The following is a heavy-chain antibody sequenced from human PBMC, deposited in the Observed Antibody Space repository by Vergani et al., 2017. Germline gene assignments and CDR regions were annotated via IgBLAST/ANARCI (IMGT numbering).Heavy chain of an antibody. CDR2: IYYSGST. Sequence: QLQLQESGPGLVKPSETLSLTCTVSGGSISSSSYYWGWIRQPPGNGLEWIGSIYYSGSTYYNPSLKSRVTISVDTSKNQFSLKLSSVTAADTAVYYCARRDGYYDSMEYNWFDPWGQGTLVTVSS. CDR1: GGSISSSSYY. V-gene: IGHV4-39*01. D-gene: IGHD3-22*01. J-gene: IGHJ5*02. CDR3: ARRDGYYDSMEYNWFDP.